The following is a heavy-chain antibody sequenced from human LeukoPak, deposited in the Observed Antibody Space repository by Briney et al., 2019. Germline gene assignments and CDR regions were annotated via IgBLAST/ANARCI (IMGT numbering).Heavy chain of an antibody. V-gene: IGHV3-23*01. J-gene: IGHJ4*02. CDR1: GFAFSSYA. Sequence: PGGSLRLSCAASGFAFSSYAMTWVRQARGKGLEGVSVISGRGDGTHYAESVKGRFIISRDNSKNTMYLQMSSLRAEDTALYYCVKGCSSTGCYTSEWWGQGTLVTVSS. D-gene: IGHD2-2*02. CDR2: ISGRGDGT. CDR3: VKGCSSTGCYTSEW.